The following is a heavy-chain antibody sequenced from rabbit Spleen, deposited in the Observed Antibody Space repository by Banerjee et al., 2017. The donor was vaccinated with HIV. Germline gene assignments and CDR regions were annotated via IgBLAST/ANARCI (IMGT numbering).Heavy chain of an antibody. V-gene: IGHV1S45*01. CDR3: ASAYSDVYFSL. CDR1: GFSFSSSYY. J-gene: IGHJ4*01. D-gene: IGHD6-1*01. CDR2: IGTGSGST. Sequence: QEQLVESGGGLVQPEGSLTLTCTASGFSFSSSYYISWVRQAPGKGLEWIGCIGTGSGSTYYASWAKGRFTISKTSSTTVTLQLTSLTAADTATYFCASAYSDVYFSLWGQGTLVTVS.